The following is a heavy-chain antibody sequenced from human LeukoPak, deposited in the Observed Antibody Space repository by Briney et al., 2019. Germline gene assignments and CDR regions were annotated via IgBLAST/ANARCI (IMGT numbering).Heavy chain of an antibody. CDR1: GYTFTGYY. Sequence: ASVKVSCKASGYTFTGYYMHWVRQAPGQGLKWMGTINPSGGYTSYAQKLQGRVTMTRDTSTSTVYMEMSSLRSEDTALYYCAREGGSSSWYDYWGQGTLVTVSS. J-gene: IGHJ4*02. V-gene: IGHV1-46*04. D-gene: IGHD6-13*01. CDR3: AREGGSSSWYDY. CDR2: INPSGGYT.